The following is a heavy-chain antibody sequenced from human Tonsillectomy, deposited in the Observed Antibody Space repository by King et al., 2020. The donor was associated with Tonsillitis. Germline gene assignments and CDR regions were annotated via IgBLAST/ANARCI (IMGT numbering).Heavy chain of an antibody. V-gene: IGHV3-30-3*01. Sequence: VQLVESGGGVVQPGRSLRLSCAASGFTFSSYAMHWVRQAPGKGLEWVAVISYDGSNKYYADSVKGRFTISRDNSKNTLYLQMNSLRAEDTAVYYCARAGPDYDFWSGYYTGAGGSDYWGQGTLVTVSS. CDR1: GFTFSSYA. CDR3: ARAGPDYDFWSGYYTGAGGSDY. J-gene: IGHJ4*02. D-gene: IGHD3-3*01. CDR2: ISYDGSNK.